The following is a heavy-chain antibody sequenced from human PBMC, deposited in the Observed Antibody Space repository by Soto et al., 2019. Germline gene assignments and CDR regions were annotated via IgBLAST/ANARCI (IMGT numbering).Heavy chain of an antibody. Sequence: SVKVSCKASGGTFSSYAISWVRQAPGRGLEWMGGIIPIFGTANYAQKFQGRVTITADESTSTAYMELSSPRSEDTAVYYCARDLLAAIANYYYGMDVWGQRTTVTVS. D-gene: IGHD2-2*01. J-gene: IGHJ6*02. V-gene: IGHV1-69*13. CDR3: ARDLLAAIANYYYGMDV. CDR1: GGTFSSYA. CDR2: IIPIFGTA.